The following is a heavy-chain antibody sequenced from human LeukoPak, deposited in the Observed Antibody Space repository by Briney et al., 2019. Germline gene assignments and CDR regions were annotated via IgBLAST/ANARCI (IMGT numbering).Heavy chain of an antibody. J-gene: IGHJ4*02. CDR3: ARGDYYDSSGYYSN. V-gene: IGHV1-69*13. CDR1: GGTFSSYA. CDR2: IIPIFGTA. Sequence: SVKVSFKASGGTFSSYAISWVRQAPGQGLEWMGGIIPIFGTANYAQKFQGRVTITADESTSTAYMELSSLRSEDTAVYYCARGDYYDSSGYYSNWGQGTLVTVSS. D-gene: IGHD3-22*01.